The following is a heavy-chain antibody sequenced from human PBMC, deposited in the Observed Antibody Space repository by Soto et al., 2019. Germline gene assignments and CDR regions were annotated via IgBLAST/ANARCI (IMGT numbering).Heavy chain of an antibody. V-gene: IGHV1-2*04. CDR3: ARGRGNCSSTSCYNWFDP. Sequence: QVQLVQSGAEVKKPGASVKVSCKASGYTFTGYYMHWVRQAPGQGLEWMGWINPNSGDTNYAQKFQGWVTMTRDTSISTAYMELSRLRSDDTAVYYCARGRGNCSSTSCYNWFDPWGQGTLVTVSS. CDR2: INPNSGDT. J-gene: IGHJ5*02. D-gene: IGHD2-2*01. CDR1: GYTFTGYY.